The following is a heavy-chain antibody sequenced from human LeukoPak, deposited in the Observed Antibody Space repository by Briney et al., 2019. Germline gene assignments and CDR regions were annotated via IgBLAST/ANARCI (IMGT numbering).Heavy chain of an antibody. D-gene: IGHD5-24*01. CDR2: IYPGDSDT. J-gene: IGHJ4*02. CDR1: GYSFTSYW. CDR3: ALQMATRRGYFDY. Sequence: GESLQISSKGSGYSFTSYWIGWVRPMPGKGLEWMGIIYPGDSDTRYSPSFQGQVTISADKSISTAYLQWSSLKASDTAMYYCALQMATRRGYFDYWGQGTLVTVSS. V-gene: IGHV5-51*01.